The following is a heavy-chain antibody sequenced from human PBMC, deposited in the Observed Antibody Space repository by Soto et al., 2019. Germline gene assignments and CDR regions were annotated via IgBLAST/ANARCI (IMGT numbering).Heavy chain of an antibody. CDR2: IYYSWST. V-gene: IGHV4-30-4*01. CDR3: ARAQGSGFLVS. CDR1: GGSISSGDYY. J-gene: IGHJ4*02. D-gene: IGHD3-10*01. Sequence: QVQLQESGPGLVKPSQTLSLTCTVSGGSISSGDYYWSWIRQPPGKGLGWIGYIYYSWSTYYNLSLKSRVTISVDTSKTQFSLKLSSVTAADTAVYYCARAQGSGFLVSWGQGTLVTVSS.